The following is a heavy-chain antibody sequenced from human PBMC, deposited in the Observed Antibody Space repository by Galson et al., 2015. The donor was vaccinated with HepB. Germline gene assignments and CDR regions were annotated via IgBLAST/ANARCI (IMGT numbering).Heavy chain of an antibody. J-gene: IGHJ6*02. CDR1: GYTFTSYA. D-gene: IGHD5-12*01. Sequence: SVKVSCKASGYTFTSYAMHWVRQAPGQRLEWMGWINAGNGNTKYSQKFQGRVTITRDTSASTAYMELSSLRSEDTAVYYCARDYRRRVMVATYPPSYGMDVWGQGTTVTVSS. V-gene: IGHV1-3*01. CDR3: ARDYRRRVMVATYPPSYGMDV. CDR2: INAGNGNT.